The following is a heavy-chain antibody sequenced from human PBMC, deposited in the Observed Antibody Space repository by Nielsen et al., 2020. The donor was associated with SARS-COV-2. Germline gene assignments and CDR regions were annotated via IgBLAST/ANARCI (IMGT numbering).Heavy chain of an antibody. J-gene: IGHJ6*02. Sequence: GGSLRLSCAASGFTFSSYSMNWVRQAPGKGLEWVSYISSSSSTIYYADSVKGRFTISRDNAKNSLYLQMNSLRDEDTAVYYCARVQGSYGYYYYYGMDVWGQGTTVTVSS. V-gene: IGHV3-48*02. CDR1: GFTFSSYS. CDR2: ISSSSSTI. CDR3: ARVQGSYGYYYYYGMDV. D-gene: IGHD5-18*01.